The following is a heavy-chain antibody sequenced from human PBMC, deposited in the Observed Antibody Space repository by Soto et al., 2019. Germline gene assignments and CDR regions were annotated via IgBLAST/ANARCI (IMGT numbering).Heavy chain of an antibody. Sequence: ASVKVYCKASGYTFTDYYMHWVRQAPGQGLEWMGWINHNSGGANYAQKFQGRVTMTRDTSISTAYMELCMLRAYDTAIYVGSRTDTSMAARYNGMDVWRQWTMVTVSS. CDR1: GYTFTDYY. CDR3: SRTDTSMAARYNGMDV. J-gene: IGHJ6*01. CDR2: INHNSGGA. D-gene: IGHD5-18*01. V-gene: IGHV1-2*02.